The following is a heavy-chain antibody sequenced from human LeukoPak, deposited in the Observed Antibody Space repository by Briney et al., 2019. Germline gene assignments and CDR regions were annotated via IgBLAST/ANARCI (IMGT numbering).Heavy chain of an antibody. CDR1: GGSISSYY. CDR2: IYYSGST. V-gene: IGHV4-59*08. D-gene: IGHD5-12*01. Sequence: PSETLSLTCTVSGGSISSYYWSWIRQPPGKGLEWIGYIYYSGSTNYNPSLKSRVTISVDTSKNQFSLKLSSVTAADTAVYYCARVRGYSGYAWEPWGQGTLVTVSS. J-gene: IGHJ4*02. CDR3: ARVRGYSGYAWEP.